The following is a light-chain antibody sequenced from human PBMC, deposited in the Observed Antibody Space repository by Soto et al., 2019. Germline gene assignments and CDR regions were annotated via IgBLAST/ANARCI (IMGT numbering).Light chain of an antibody. CDR2: KAS. Sequence: DIQMTQSPSSLSASVGDRVTITCRGSQGISSWLAWYQQKPGKAPRLLIYKASSLASGAPSRFSGSGSGTEFTLTISSLQPDDFATYYCQQYKTFGQGTKVDIK. CDR1: QGISSW. CDR3: QQYKT. J-gene: IGKJ1*01. V-gene: IGKV1-5*03.